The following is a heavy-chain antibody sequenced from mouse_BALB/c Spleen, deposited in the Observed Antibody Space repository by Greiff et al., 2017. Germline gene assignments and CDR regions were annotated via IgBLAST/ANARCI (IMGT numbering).Heavy chain of an antibody. J-gene: IGHJ2*01. CDR1: GFTFSSFG. CDR2: ISSGSSTI. CDR3: ARGYYGYPFDD. Sequence: VQLKESGGGLVQPGGSRKLSCAASGFTFSSFGMHWVRQAPEKGLEWVAYISSGSSTIYYADTVKGRFTISRDNPKNTLFLQMTSLRSEDTAMYYCARGYYGYPFDDWGQGTTLTVSS. V-gene: IGHV5-17*02. D-gene: IGHD1-2*01.